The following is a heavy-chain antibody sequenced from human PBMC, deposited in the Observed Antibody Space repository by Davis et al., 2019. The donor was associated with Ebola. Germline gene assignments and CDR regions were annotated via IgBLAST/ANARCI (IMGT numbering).Heavy chain of an antibody. Sequence: PSETLSLTCAVYGGSFSGYYWSWIRQPPGKGLEWIGEINHSGSTNYNPSLKSRVTISVDTSKNQFSLKLSSVTAADTAVYYCARTLEYYDFWSGYSDAFDIWGQGTMVTVSS. CDR2: INHSGST. D-gene: IGHD3-3*01. CDR1: GGSFSGYY. V-gene: IGHV4-34*01. J-gene: IGHJ3*02. CDR3: ARTLEYYDFWSGYSDAFDI.